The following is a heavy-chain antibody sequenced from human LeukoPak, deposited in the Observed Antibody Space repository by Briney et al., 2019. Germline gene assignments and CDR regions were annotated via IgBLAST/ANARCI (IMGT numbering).Heavy chain of an antibody. J-gene: IGHJ5*02. D-gene: IGHD5-12*01. CDR1: GYTFTGYY. CDR3: ARDRSSGDVDIVATIRRTNWFDP. V-gene: IGHV1-2*02. Sequence: ASVKVSCTASGYTFTGYYMHWVRQAPGQGLEWMGWINPNSGGTNYAQKFQGRVTMTRDTSISTAYMELSRLRSDDTAVYYYARDRSSGDVDIVATIRRTNWFDPWGQGTLVTVSS. CDR2: INPNSGGT.